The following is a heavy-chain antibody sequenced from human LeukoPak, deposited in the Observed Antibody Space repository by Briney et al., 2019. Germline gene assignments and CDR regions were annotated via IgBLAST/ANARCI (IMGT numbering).Heavy chain of an antibody. D-gene: IGHD2-15*01. J-gene: IGHJ4*02. Sequence: PEGSLRLSCADSGFTFSSSAMSWVRQAPGKGLEWVSAISNNGGYTYYADSVQGRFTISRDNSKSTLCLQMNSLRAEDTAVYYCAKQLGYCSDGSCYFPYWGQGTLVTVSS. V-gene: IGHV3-23*01. CDR2: ISNNGGYT. CDR3: AKQLGYCSDGSCYFPY. CDR1: GFTFSSSA.